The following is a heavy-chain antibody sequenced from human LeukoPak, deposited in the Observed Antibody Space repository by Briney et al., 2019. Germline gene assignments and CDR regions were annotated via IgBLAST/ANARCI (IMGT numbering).Heavy chain of an antibody. CDR2: IRSEAYGGTT. V-gene: IGHV3-49*04. CDR1: GFTFSSYW. Sequence: QPGGSLRLSCAASGFTFSSYWMHWVRQAPGKGLEWVGFIRSEAYGGTTEYAASVKGRFTISRDDSKSIAYLQMNSLKTEDTAVYYCTRRSAYDYFDYWGQGTLVTVSS. D-gene: IGHD3-3*01. CDR3: TRRSAYDYFDY. J-gene: IGHJ4*02.